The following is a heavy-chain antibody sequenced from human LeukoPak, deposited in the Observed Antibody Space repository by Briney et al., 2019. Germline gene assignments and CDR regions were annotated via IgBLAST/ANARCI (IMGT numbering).Heavy chain of an antibody. CDR1: GFTFSSYE. CDR3: ARDFGYYGSGSYPDYFDY. D-gene: IGHD3-10*01. V-gene: IGHV3-48*03. J-gene: IGHJ4*02. Sequence: GGSLRLSCAASGFTFSSYEMNWVRQAPGKGLEWVSYIGTRGSIIYYADSVKGRFTISRDNAKNSLYLQMNNLRAEDTAVYYCARDFGYYGSGSYPDYFDYWGQGTLVTVSS. CDR2: IGTRGSII.